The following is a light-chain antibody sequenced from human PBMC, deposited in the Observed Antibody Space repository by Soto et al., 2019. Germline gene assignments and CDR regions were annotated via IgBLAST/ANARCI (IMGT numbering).Light chain of an antibody. Sequence: QSALTQPASVSGSPGQSITISCTGGSSDVGAYNYVSWYQQHPGKAPKLMIYDVSSRPSGVSIRFSGFKSGNTASLTISGLQAEDEAVYYCSSYSSGSTPCVVFGGGTKLTVL. V-gene: IGLV2-14*03. J-gene: IGLJ2*01. CDR3: SSYSSGSTPCVV. CDR1: SSDVGAYNY. CDR2: DVS.